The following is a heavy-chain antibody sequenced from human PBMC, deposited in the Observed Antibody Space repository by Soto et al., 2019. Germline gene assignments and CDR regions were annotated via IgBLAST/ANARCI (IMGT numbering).Heavy chain of an antibody. J-gene: IGHJ4*02. Sequence: PGGSLRLSCVGSGFTFSDSVMAWVRQAPGKGLEWLSVMSGDGRTRYALSVTGRFTISRDNSKNTLYLQMRSLRGEDAAAYYCVKWHTSNFDSLPFTGFDFWGQGTQVTVSS. D-gene: IGHD3-22*01. CDR2: MSGDGRT. CDR1: GFTFSDSV. CDR3: VKWHTSNFDSLPFTGFDF. V-gene: IGHV3-23*01.